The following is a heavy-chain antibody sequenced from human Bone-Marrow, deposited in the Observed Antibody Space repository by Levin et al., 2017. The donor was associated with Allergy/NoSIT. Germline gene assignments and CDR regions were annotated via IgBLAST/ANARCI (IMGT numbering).Heavy chain of an antibody. CDR1: GFTSSLYS. CDR3: ARGIIGDVRVAHKEASDI. V-gene: IGHV3-21*01. Sequence: PGGSLRLSCTVSGFTSSLYSMNWVRQAPGKGLEWVSSISSSGTDMYNADSVKGRFTISRDNAKNSLNLQMSSLRAEDTAVYYCARGIIGDVRVAHKEASDIWGQGTMVTVSS. CDR2: ISSSGTDM. J-gene: IGHJ3*02. D-gene: IGHD2/OR15-2a*01.